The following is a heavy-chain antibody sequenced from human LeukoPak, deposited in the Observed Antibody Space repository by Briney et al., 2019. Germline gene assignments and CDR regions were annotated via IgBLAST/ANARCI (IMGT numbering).Heavy chain of an antibody. CDR3: ARGFHCSSTSCPFWYFDL. J-gene: IGHJ2*01. CDR2: IYTSGST. V-gene: IGHV4-4*07. D-gene: IGHD2-2*01. CDR1: GGSISSYY. Sequence: SSETLSLTCTVSGGSISSYYWSWIRQPAGKGLEWIGRIYTSGSTNYNPSLKSRVTISVDTSKNQFSLKLSSVTAADTAVYYCARGFHCSSTSCPFWYFDLWGRGTLVTVSS.